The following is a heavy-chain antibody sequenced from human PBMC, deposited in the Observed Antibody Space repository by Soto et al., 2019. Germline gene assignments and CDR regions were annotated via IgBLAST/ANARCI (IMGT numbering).Heavy chain of an antibody. CDR3: GIGLSIAAIDY. Sequence: EVQLVESGGGLVQPGRSLRLSCTASGFTFDDYALHWVRQAPGKGLEWVSGITWNSDRVDYADSVKGRFTISRDNARNALYLQMNSLRAEDTALYFCGIGLSIAAIDYWGQGTLVTVSS. CDR1: GFTFDDYA. V-gene: IGHV3-9*01. D-gene: IGHD6-13*01. CDR2: ITWNSDRV. J-gene: IGHJ4*02.